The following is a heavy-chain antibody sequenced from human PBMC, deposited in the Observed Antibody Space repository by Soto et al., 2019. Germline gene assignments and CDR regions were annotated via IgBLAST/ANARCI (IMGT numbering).Heavy chain of an antibody. J-gene: IGHJ5*02. V-gene: IGHV1-46*01. Sequence: GASVKVSCKASGYTFTSYYMHWVRQAPGQGLEWKGIINPSGGSKSYAQKFQGRFTMTMYTSTSTVYMELSSLRSEDTAVYYCARSSPVAGPPDPWGQGTLVTVSS. D-gene: IGHD6-19*01. CDR1: GYTFTSYY. CDR3: ARSSPVAGPPDP. CDR2: INPSGGSK.